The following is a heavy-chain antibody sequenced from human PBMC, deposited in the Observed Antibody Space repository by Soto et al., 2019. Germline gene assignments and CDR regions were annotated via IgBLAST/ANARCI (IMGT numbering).Heavy chain of an antibody. Sequence: PGGSLRLSCAASGFTFSSYGMHWVRQAPGKGLEWVAVIWYDGSNKYYADSVKGRFTISRDNSKNTLYLQMNSLRAEDTAVYYCARKAAAGFNWFDPWGQGTLVTVSS. J-gene: IGHJ5*02. CDR2: IWYDGSNK. D-gene: IGHD6-13*01. V-gene: IGHV3-33*01. CDR1: GFTFSSYG. CDR3: ARKAAAGFNWFDP.